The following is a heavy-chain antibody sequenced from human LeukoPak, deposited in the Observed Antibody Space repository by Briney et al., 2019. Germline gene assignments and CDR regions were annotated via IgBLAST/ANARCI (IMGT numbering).Heavy chain of an antibody. D-gene: IGHD6-19*01. Sequence: SETLSLTCAVSGGSFSGYYWTWIRQPPGKGLEWIAEINHSGSTNYNPSLKSRVTISVGTSKNQFSLKMTSVTAADTAVYYCATGHSSGWYLGYYLDDGGQETLVTVSS. CDR3: ATGHSSGWYLGYYLDD. J-gene: IGHJ4*02. V-gene: IGHV4-34*01. CDR1: GGSFSGYY. CDR2: INHSGST.